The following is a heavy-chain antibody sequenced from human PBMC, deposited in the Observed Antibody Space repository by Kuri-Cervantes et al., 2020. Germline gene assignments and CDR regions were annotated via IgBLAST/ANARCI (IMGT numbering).Heavy chain of an antibody. D-gene: IGHD3-22*01. CDR3: ARDNRDYDSIAFDI. Sequence: GGSLRLSCAASGFTFSSYGMHWVRQAPGKGLEWVAVISYDGSNKYYADSVKGRFTISRDNSKNTLYLQMNSLRAEDTAVYYCARDNRDYDSIAFDIWGQGTMVTVSS. CDR1: GFTFSSYG. CDR2: ISYDGSNK. J-gene: IGHJ3*02. V-gene: IGHV3-30*03.